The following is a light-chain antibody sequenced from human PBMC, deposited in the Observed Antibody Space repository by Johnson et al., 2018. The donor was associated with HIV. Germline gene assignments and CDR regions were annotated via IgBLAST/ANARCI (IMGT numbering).Light chain of an antibody. CDR1: SSDMGNNY. Sequence: QSVLTQPPSVSAAPGQKVTISCSGSSSDMGNNYVSWYQQLPGPAPKLLIYENNKRPSGIPDRFSGSKSGTSATLGITGLQTGDEADYYCGTWDSSLSSLYVFGTGTKVTVL. V-gene: IGLV1-51*02. J-gene: IGLJ1*01. CDR3: GTWDSSLSSLYV. CDR2: ENN.